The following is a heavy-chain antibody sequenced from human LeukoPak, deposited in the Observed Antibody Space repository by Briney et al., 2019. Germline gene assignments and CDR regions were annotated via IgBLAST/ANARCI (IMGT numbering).Heavy chain of an antibody. CDR3: ARAPSYYDILTGYYNTYYYYYMDV. CDR2: ISSRSTFT. Sequence: KPGGSLRLSCAASGFTFSSYTMNWVRQAPGKGLEWVSSISSRSTFTYYADSVKGRFTISRDNAKNSLYLQMNSLRAEDTAVYYCARAPSYYDILTGYYNTYYYYYMDVWGKGTTVTISS. V-gene: IGHV3-21*01. J-gene: IGHJ6*03. CDR1: GFTFSSYT. D-gene: IGHD3-9*01.